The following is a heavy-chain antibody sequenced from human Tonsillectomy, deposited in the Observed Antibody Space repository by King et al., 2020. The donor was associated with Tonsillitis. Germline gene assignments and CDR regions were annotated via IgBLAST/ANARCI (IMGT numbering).Heavy chain of an antibody. D-gene: IGHD3-10*01. J-gene: IGHJ4*01. Sequence: DGINDWYVDSVRGRFTISRDNSRNRLYLQMTRLRAEDTAVYYCYFFGSGSYTFDFWGQGALVTVSS. V-gene: IGHV3-33*01. CDR2: DGIND. CDR3: YFFGSGSYTFDF.